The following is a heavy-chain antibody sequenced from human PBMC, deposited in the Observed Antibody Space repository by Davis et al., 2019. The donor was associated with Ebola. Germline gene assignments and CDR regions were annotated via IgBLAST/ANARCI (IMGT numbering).Heavy chain of an antibody. D-gene: IGHD6-25*01. Sequence: PGGSLRLSCAASGFTFRNYAMHWVRQAPGKGLEGVASIWYDGSNKDYADSVKGRLTISRDNSKNTVYLQMDSLRADDTAVYYCAREGSAPDYLEHWGQGTLVTVSS. CDR3: AREGSAPDYLEH. CDR2: IWYDGSNK. V-gene: IGHV3-33*08. J-gene: IGHJ4*02. CDR1: GFTFRNYA.